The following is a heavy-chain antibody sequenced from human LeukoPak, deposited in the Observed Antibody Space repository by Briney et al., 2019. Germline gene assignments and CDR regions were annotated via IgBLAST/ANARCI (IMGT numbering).Heavy chain of an antibody. CDR2: FNLSDSYT. J-gene: IGHJ1*01. V-gene: IGHV5-10-1*01. CDR3: AGAGIAVAGNAEYFQH. CDR1: GYSFTSYW. D-gene: IGHD6-19*01. Sequence: GESLKISCKGSGYSFTSYWISWVRQMPGKGLGGRGRFNLSDSYTNYSPSFQGHVTISADKSISTAYLQWSSLKASDTAMYYCAGAGIAVAGNAEYFQHWGQGTLVTVSS.